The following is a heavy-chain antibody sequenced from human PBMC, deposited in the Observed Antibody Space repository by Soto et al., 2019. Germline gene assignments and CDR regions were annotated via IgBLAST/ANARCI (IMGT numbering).Heavy chain of an antibody. V-gene: IGHV1-69*06. CDR2: IIPIFGTA. J-gene: IGHJ3*02. Sequence: ASVKAACKASGGTFSSYAISWVRQAPGQGLEWMGGIIPIFGTANYAQKFQGRVTITADKSTSTAYMELSSLRSEDTAVYYGARESSPLDAFDIWGQGTMVTVSS. CDR1: GGTFSSYA. CDR3: ARESSPLDAFDI.